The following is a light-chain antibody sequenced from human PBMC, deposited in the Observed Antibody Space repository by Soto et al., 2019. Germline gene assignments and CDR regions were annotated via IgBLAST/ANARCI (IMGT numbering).Light chain of an antibody. CDR1: QSVSRY. V-gene: IGKV3-11*01. J-gene: IGKJ4*01. CDR2: DTS. Sequence: EIGLTQSPATLSLSPGDRATLSCRASQSVSRYLAWYQQKPGQAPRLLIHDTSTRATGVPDTFSGSGSGTEFTLTISSLEPEDYAVYYCQQRFSWPPTFGGGTHVEIK. CDR3: QQRFSWPPT.